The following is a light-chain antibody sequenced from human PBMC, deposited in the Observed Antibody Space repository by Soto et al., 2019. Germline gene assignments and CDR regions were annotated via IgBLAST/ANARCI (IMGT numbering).Light chain of an antibody. J-gene: IGKJ1*01. V-gene: IGKV3-20*01. CDR3: QHYGSSPWS. CDR2: GAS. CDR1: QSVSSNF. Sequence: NVLTQSPGTLSLSPGEGATLSCRASQSVSSNFLAWYRQKPGQAPRLLIYGASSRATGIPDRFSGSGSGTDFTLTISRLEPEDFAVYYCQHYGSSPWSFGQGTRVEIK.